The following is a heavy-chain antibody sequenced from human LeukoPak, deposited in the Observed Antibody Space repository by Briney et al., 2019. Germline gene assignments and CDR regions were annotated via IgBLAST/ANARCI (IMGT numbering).Heavy chain of an antibody. V-gene: IGHV3-23*01. CDR2: ISGSGGST. CDR3: AKDAVEHQLVDAFDI. J-gene: IGHJ3*02. D-gene: IGHD6-13*01. CDR1: GFTFISYA. Sequence: GGSLRLSCAASGFTFISYAMSWVRQAPGKGLEWVSAISGSGGSTYYADSVEGRFTISRDNSKNTLYLQMNSLRAEDTAVYYCAKDAVEHQLVDAFDIWGQGTMVTASS.